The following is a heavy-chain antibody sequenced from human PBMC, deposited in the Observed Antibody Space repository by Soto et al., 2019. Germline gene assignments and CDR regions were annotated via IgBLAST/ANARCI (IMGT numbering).Heavy chain of an antibody. V-gene: IGHV2-5*02. Sequence: QITLKESGPTLVKPTQTLTLTCTFSGFSLSSTRMAVGWSRQPPGKALEWLSLIYWDDDKRYSTFLKSRLAITTDTSKNQVVLTMSNMDPVDTAIYYCAHIVVAGLGYYFDYWGQGTLVTVSS. J-gene: IGHJ4*02. CDR2: IYWDDDK. CDR3: AHIVVAGLGYYFDY. D-gene: IGHD6-19*01. CDR1: GFSLSSTRMA.